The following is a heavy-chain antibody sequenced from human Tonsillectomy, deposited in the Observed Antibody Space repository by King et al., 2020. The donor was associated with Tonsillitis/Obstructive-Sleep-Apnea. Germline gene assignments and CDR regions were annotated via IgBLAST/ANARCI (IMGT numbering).Heavy chain of an antibody. CDR2: IDPSDSYT. CDR3: ARRYFVGHYYYYMDV. D-gene: IGHD3-9*01. J-gene: IGHJ6*03. CDR1: GYTFTNYW. Sequence: QLVQSGAEVKKPGASLRISCKASGYTFTNYWIDWVRQMPGKGLEWMGTIDPSDSYTNYSPSFQGHVTISADKSISTAYLQWSSLKASDTAIYYCARRYFVGHYYYYMDVWGKGTTVTVSS. V-gene: IGHV5-10-1*01.